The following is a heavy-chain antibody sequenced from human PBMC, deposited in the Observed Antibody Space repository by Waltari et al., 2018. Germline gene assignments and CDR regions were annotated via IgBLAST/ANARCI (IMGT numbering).Heavy chain of an antibody. Sequence: EVQLVESGGGLVQPGGSRRLSCAASGFTFSHYWMRWCRQAPGKGLEWVANIKQDGSEKYYVDSVKGRFTISRDNAKNSLYLQMNSLRAEDTAVYYCARRNSGSYHNHAFDIWGQGTMVTVSS. CDR2: IKQDGSEK. D-gene: IGHD1-26*01. V-gene: IGHV3-7*01. CDR3: ARRNSGSYHNHAFDI. J-gene: IGHJ3*02. CDR1: GFTFSHYW.